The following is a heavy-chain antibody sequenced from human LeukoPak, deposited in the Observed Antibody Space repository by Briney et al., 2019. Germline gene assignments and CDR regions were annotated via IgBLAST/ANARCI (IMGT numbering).Heavy chain of an antibody. V-gene: IGHV4-4*07. CDR3: ARDYHGSGSYYDAFDI. Sequence: SETLSLTCTVSGGSISSYYWSWIRQPAGKGLEWIGRTYTSGSTNYNPSLKSRVTISVDKSRNQFSLKLSSVTAADTAVYYCARDYHGSGSYYDAFDIWGQGTMVTVST. D-gene: IGHD3-10*01. J-gene: IGHJ3*02. CDR2: TYTSGST. CDR1: GGSISSYY.